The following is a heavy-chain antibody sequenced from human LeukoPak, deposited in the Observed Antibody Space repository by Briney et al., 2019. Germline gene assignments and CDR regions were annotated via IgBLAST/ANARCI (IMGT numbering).Heavy chain of an antibody. V-gene: IGHV1-69*13. J-gene: IGHJ4*02. Sequence: ASVKVSCKASGGTFSSYAISWVRQAPGQGLEWMGGIIPIFGTANYAQKFQGRVTITADESTSTAYMELSSLRSEDTAVYYCARAYPAETYYYGSGSYPVYFDYWGQGTLVTVSS. D-gene: IGHD3-10*01. CDR3: ARAYPAETYYYGSGSYPVYFDY. CDR1: GGTFSSYA. CDR2: IIPIFGTA.